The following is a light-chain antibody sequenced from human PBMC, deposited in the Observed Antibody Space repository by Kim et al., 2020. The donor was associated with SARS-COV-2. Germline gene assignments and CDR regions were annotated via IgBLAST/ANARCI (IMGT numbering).Light chain of an antibody. CDR1: SSDVGHYTY. J-gene: IGLJ2*01. CDR2: DVS. Sequence: GQSVTISCTGTSSDVGHYTYVSWYQQHPGKAPKFMIYDVSKRPSGVPDRFSGSKSGNTASLTISGLQAEDEADYYCCSYAGSYTVVFGGGTQLTVL. CDR3: CSYAGSYTVV. V-gene: IGLV2-11*01.